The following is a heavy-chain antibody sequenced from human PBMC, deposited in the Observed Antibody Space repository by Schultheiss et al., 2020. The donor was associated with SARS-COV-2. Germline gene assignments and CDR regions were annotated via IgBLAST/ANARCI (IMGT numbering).Heavy chain of an antibody. J-gene: IGHJ5*02. CDR2: ISGSGGST. V-gene: IGHV3-23*01. D-gene: IGHD2-15*01. Sequence: GGSLRLSCAASGFTFSKYPMTWVRLAPGKGLEWVSAISGSGGSTYYADSMQGRFTVSRDNANNSLYLQMHSLRAEDTAVYYCVRDRSWWTPYNCFDLWGRGTLVTVSS. CDR1: GFTFSKYP. CDR3: VRDRSWWTPYNCFDL.